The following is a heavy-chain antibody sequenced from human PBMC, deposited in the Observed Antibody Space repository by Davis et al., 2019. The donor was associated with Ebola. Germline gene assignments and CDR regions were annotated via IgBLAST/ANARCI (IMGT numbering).Heavy chain of an antibody. CDR1: GGSISSYY. Sequence: PSETLSLTCTVSGGSISSYYWSWIRQPAGKGLEWIGRIYTSGSTNYNPSLKSRVTISVDTSKNQFSLKLSSVTAADTAVYYCASLNYYYDSSGGFDYWGQGTLVTVSS. D-gene: IGHD3-22*01. V-gene: IGHV4-4*07. J-gene: IGHJ4*02. CDR3: ASLNYYYDSSGGFDY. CDR2: IYTSGST.